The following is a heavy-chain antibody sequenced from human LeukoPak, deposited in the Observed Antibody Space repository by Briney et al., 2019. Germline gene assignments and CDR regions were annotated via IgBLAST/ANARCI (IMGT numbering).Heavy chain of an antibody. D-gene: IGHD3-9*01. CDR2: IKQDGSEK. CDR1: GFTFSNYW. CDR3: AKNGRDDHDKYFFDF. J-gene: IGHJ4*02. V-gene: IGHV3-7*03. Sequence: GGSLRLSCAASGFTFSNYWLTWVRQAPGQGLEWVANIKQDGSEKHYVDSVKGRFTISRDNAKNSLYLQMNSLRAEDTAVYYCAKNGRDDHDKYFFDFWGQGTLVTVSS.